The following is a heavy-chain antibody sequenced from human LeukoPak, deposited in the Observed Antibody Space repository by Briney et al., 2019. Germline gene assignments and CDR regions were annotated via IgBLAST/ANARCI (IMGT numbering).Heavy chain of an antibody. V-gene: IGHV4-61*01. Sequence: TSETLSLTCTVSGGSVSSGSYYWSWIRQPPGKGLEWIGYIYYSGSTNYNPSLKSRVTISVDTSKNQFSLKLSSVTAADTAVYYCARTIWPRGYSYGYFDYWGQGTLVTVSS. CDR2: IYYSGST. D-gene: IGHD5-18*01. J-gene: IGHJ4*02. CDR3: ARTIWPRGYSYGYFDY. CDR1: GGSVSSGSYY.